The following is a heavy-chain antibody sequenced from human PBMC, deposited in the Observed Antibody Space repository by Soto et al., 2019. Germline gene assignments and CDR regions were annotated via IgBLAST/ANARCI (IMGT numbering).Heavy chain of an antibody. V-gene: IGHV5-51*01. D-gene: IGHD1-26*01. CDR1: GYSFTSYW. CDR2: IYPGDSET. Sequence: GESPKISCEGSGYSFTSYWIAWVRQMPGKGLEWMGIIYPGDSETRYSPSFQGQVTISVDKSISTAYLQWSSLKASDTAMYYCARLLPKVPYSGSYYRYYYYGMDVWGQGTTVTVSS. CDR3: ARLLPKVPYSGSYYRYYYYGMDV. J-gene: IGHJ6*02.